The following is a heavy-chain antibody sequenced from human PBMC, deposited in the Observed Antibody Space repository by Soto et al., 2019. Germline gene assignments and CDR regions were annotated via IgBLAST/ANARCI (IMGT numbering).Heavy chain of an antibody. CDR3: ARGWRTGKYYYDSSGYYEGDY. CDR2: INHSGST. V-gene: IGHV4-34*01. J-gene: IGHJ4*02. Sequence: QVQLQQWGAGLLKPSETLSLTCAVYGGSFSGYYWSWIRQPPGKGLEWIGEINHSGSTNYNPSLKSRVTISVDTSKNQFSMKLSSVTAADTAVYYCARGWRTGKYYYDSSGYYEGDYWGQGTLVTVSS. D-gene: IGHD3-22*01. CDR1: GGSFSGYY.